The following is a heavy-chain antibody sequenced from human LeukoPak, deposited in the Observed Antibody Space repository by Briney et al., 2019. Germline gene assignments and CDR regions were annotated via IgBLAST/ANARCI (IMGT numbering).Heavy chain of an antibody. D-gene: IGHD2-2*01. J-gene: IGHJ4*02. CDR1: GYTFTGYY. V-gene: IGHV1-2*02. Sequence: ASVKVSCKASGYTFTGYYMHWVRQAPGQGLEWMGWINHNSGGTNYAQKFQGRVTMTRDTSISTAYKELSRLRSDDTAVYYCARGNKYQPLDYWGQGTLVTVSS. CDR2: INHNSGGT. CDR3: ARGNKYQPLDY.